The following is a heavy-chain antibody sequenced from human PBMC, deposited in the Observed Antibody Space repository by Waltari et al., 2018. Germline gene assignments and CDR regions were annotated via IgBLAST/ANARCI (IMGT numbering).Heavy chain of an antibody. Sequence: QVQLVQSGAEVKKPGSSVQVSCKASGGTFSSSAIRWVHTAPGQGLEWMGGIIPIFGTANYAQKFQGRVTITTDESTSTAYMELSSLRSEDTAVYYCARGALKGDSSSWYDYWGQGTLVTVSS. D-gene: IGHD6-13*01. CDR3: ARGALKGDSSSWYDY. V-gene: IGHV1-69*05. J-gene: IGHJ4*02. CDR2: IIPIFGTA. CDR1: GGTFSSSA.